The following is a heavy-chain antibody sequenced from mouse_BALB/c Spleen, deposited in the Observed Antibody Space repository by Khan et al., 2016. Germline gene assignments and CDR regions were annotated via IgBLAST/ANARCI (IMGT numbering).Heavy chain of an antibody. CDR2: IWAGGST. CDR1: GFSLTNSG. V-gene: IGHV2-9*02. CDR3: AREDQDFDAWFAS. Sequence: QVQLKESGPGLVAPSQSLSITCTVSGFSLTNSGVHWVRQPPRKGLDWLGVIWAGGSTDYNSALMSRLSITRDTTQNQVFLKMNSLQTDDTATYYCAREDQDFDAWFASWGQGTLVTVSA. J-gene: IGHJ3*01.